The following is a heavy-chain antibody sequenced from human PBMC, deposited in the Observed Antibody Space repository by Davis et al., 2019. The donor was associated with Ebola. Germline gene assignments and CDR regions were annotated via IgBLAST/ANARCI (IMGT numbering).Heavy chain of an antibody. CDR2: INPSGGST. D-gene: IGHD3-10*01. CDR1: GYTFTSYY. Sequence: ASVKVSCKASGYTFTSYYMHWVRQAPGQGLEWMGIINPSGGSTSYAQKFQGRVTITRDTSASTAYMELSSLRSEDTAVYYCATLWFGISDVFDIWGQGTMVTVSS. J-gene: IGHJ3*02. CDR3: ATLWFGISDVFDI. V-gene: IGHV1-46*01.